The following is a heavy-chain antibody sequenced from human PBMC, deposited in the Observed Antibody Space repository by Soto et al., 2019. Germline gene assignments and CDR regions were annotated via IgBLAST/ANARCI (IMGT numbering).Heavy chain of an antibody. CDR2: ISYSGST. J-gene: IGHJ4*02. D-gene: IGHD5-18*01. V-gene: IGHV4-59*01. CDR1: GGSISSYY. Sequence: QVQLQESGPGLVKPSETLSLTCTVSGGSISSYYWSWIRQSPGKGLEWIGYISYSGSTKYNPALRSRVPISVDTSTRQFAMKLSSVTAADTAVYYCARGTGDTAMAWYYWGQGTLVTVSS. CDR3: ARGTGDTAMAWYY.